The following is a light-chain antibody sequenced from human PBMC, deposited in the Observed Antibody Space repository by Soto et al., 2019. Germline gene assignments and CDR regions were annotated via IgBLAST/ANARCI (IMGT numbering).Light chain of an antibody. V-gene: IGKV2D-29*01. CDR2: GVS. CDR1: QSLLHSDGKTY. Sequence: DIVMTQTLLSLSVTPGQPASIACKSSQSLLHSDGKTYLYWHLQKPGQPPQLLIYGVSNRFSGVXDXXSGSGSGTDFTLKISRVEAEDVGVYFCMQSLQLPHTFGQGTKVEIK. J-gene: IGKJ2*01. CDR3: MQSLQLPHT.